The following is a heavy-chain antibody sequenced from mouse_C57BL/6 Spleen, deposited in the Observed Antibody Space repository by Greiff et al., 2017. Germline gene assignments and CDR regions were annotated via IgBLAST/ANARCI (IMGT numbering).Heavy chain of an antibody. V-gene: IGHV5-17*01. J-gene: IGHJ2*01. D-gene: IGHD1-1*01. CDR3: ARPSFITAVEDFDY. CDR1: GFTFSGYG. CDR2: ISSGSSTI. Sequence: EVQLVESGAGLVKPGASLKLSCAASGFTFSGYGMHWVRQAPEKGLEWVAYISSGSSTIYYADTVKGRFTISRDTAKNTLCLQMTSLRSEDTAMYYCARPSFITAVEDFDYWGQGTTLTVSS.